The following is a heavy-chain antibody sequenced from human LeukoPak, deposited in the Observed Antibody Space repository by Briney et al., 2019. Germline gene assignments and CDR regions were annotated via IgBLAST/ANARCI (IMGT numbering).Heavy chain of an antibody. Sequence: ASVKVSCKASGGTFSSYAISRVRQAPGQGLEWMGWISAYNGNTNYAQKLQGRVTMTTDTSTSTAYMELRSLRSDDTAVYYCASVCSGGSCYYWGQGTLVTVSS. J-gene: IGHJ4*02. V-gene: IGHV1-18*01. CDR3: ASVCSGGSCYY. CDR1: GGTFSSYA. CDR2: ISAYNGNT. D-gene: IGHD2-15*01.